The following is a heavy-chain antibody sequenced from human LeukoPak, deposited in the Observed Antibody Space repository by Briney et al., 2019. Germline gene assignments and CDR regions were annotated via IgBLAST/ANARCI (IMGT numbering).Heavy chain of an antibody. J-gene: IGHJ6*03. Sequence: ASVKVSCKASGYSFTSFGMNWVRQAPGQGLEWMGWINTNTGNPTYAQGFTGRFVFSLDTSVSTAYLQISSLKAEDTAVYYCASGASGWSYYYYMDVWGKGTTVTVSS. D-gene: IGHD6-19*01. CDR2: INTNTGNP. CDR1: GYSFTSFG. CDR3: ASGASGWSYYYYMDV. V-gene: IGHV7-4-1*02.